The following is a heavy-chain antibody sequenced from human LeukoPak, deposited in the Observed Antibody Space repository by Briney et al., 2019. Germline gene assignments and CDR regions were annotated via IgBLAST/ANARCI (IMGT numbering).Heavy chain of an antibody. V-gene: IGHV3-23*01. CDR3: AKDDGWLQFNS. J-gene: IGHJ5*01. CDR2: ISGRGDIT. Sequence: GGSLRLSCAAPGFNFTSHGMNWVRQATGKGLERVSGISGRGDITYYVDSVKGRFTISRDNSKNTLYLQINYLRVEDTAVYYCAKDDGWLQFNSWGQGTLVTVSS. D-gene: IGHD5-24*01. CDR1: GFNFTSHG.